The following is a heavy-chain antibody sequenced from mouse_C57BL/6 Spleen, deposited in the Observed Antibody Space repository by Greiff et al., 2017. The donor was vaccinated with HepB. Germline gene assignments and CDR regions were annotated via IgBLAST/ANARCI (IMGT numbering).Heavy chain of an antibody. CDR2: IFPGSGST. V-gene: IGHV1-75*01. D-gene: IGHD1-1*01. Sequence: VQLQQSGPELVKPGASVKISCKASGYTFTDYYINWVKQRPGQGLEWIGWIFPGSGSTYYNEKFKGKATLTVDKSSSTAYMLLSSLTSEDSAVYFCVRGHGSSYVYFDYWGQGTTLTVSS. CDR3: VRGHGSSYVYFDY. J-gene: IGHJ2*01. CDR1: GYTFTDYY.